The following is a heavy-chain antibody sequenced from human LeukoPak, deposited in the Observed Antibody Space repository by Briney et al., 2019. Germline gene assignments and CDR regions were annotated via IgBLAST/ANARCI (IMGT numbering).Heavy chain of an antibody. J-gene: IGHJ4*02. Sequence: PGGSLRLSCAASGFTFSSYEMNWVRQAPGKGLEWVANMKGDGSEKSYVDSVKGRFTISRDNAKNSLYLQMNSLRAEDTAMYYCARGVSGSWDNWGQGTLVTVSS. D-gene: IGHD6-13*01. CDR1: GFTFSSYE. CDR3: ARGVSGSWDN. V-gene: IGHV3-7*01. CDR2: MKGDGSEK.